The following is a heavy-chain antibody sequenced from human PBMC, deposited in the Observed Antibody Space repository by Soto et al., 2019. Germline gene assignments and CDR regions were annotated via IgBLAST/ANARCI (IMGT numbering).Heavy chain of an antibody. Sequence: GASVKVSCKASGYTFTGYYMHWVRQAPGQGLEWMGWINPNSGGTNYAQKFQGWVTMTRDTSISTAYMELSRLRSDDTAVYYCARGRKSSSNKNLYYYYYMDFWAKGSTVPVSS. J-gene: IGHJ6*03. V-gene: IGHV1-2*04. CDR2: INPNSGGT. CDR1: GYTFTGYY. CDR3: ARGRKSSSNKNLYYYYYMDF.